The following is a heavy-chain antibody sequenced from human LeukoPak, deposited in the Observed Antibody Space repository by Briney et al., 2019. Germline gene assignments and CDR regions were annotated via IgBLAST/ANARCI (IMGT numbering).Heavy chain of an antibody. CDR2: IYHSGST. Sequence: SETLSLTCAVSGGSISSSNWWSWVRQPPGKGLEWIGEIYHSGSTNYNPSLKGRVTISVDKSKNQFSLKLSSVTAADTAVYYCARVGEQRFLEWLLWYAFDIWGQGTMVTVSS. CDR3: ARVGEQRFLEWLLWYAFDI. V-gene: IGHV4-4*02. CDR1: GGSISSSNW. D-gene: IGHD3-3*01. J-gene: IGHJ3*02.